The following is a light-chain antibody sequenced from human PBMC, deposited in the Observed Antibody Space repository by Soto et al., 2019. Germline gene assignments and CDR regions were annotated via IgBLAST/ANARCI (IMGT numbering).Light chain of an antibody. CDR2: AAS. Sequence: DIVMTQSASALSASVGDRVTITCRASQSISSYLYWYQQKPGKAPKLLIYAASSLQSGVASRCSGSRSGTDFTLTISSLQPEDFATYYCQQSYSTPRTFGQGTKVDIK. J-gene: IGKJ1*01. V-gene: IGKV1-39*01. CDR3: QQSYSTPRT. CDR1: QSISSY.